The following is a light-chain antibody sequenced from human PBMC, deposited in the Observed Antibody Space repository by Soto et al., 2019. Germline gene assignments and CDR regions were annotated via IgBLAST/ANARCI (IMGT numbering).Light chain of an antibody. V-gene: IGKV1-5*03. Sequence: DIQMTQSPSTLSASVGDRVTITCRASQSISSWLAWYQQKPGTAPNLLIYKASTLQGGVPSRFSGSGSATEFTVTIGNLQPDDSAIYYCHEYSDNWTFGQGTKVEIK. CDR3: HEYSDNWT. CDR2: KAS. J-gene: IGKJ1*01. CDR1: QSISSW.